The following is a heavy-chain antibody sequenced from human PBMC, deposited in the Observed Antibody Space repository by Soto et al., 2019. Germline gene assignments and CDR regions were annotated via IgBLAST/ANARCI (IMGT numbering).Heavy chain of an antibody. V-gene: IGHV3-9*01. J-gene: IGHJ6*04. D-gene: IGHD6-6*01. Sequence: EVQLVESGGGLVQPGRSLRLSCAASGFTFDGYAMHWVRQAPGKGLEWVSGISWNSGSIGYADSVKGRFTISRDNAKNSLYLQMNSLRAEDTALYYCAKDISRCIAARPGIGMDVCRKGTTVTVSS. CDR2: ISWNSGSI. CDR1: GFTFDGYA. CDR3: AKDISRCIAARPGIGMDV.